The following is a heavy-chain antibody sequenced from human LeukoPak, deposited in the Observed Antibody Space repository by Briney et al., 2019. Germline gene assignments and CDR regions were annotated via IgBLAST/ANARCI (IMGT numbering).Heavy chain of an antibody. V-gene: IGHV3-74*01. CDR3: AREGVWRQQLVDYYYGMDV. J-gene: IGHJ6*02. CDR1: GFTFSSYW. Sequence: GSLRLSCAASGFTFSSYWMHWVRQAPGKGLVWVSRINSDGSSTSYADSVKGRFTISRDNAKNTLYLQMNSLRAEDAAVYYCAREGVWRQQLVDYYYGMDVWGQGATVTVSS. D-gene: IGHD6-13*01. CDR2: INSDGSST.